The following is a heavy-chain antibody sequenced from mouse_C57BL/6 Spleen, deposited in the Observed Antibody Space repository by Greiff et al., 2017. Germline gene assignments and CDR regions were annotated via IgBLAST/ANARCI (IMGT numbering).Heavy chain of an antibody. V-gene: IGHV6-3*01. CDR2: IRLKSDNYAT. CDR1: GFTFSNYW. J-gene: IGHJ1*03. CDR3: TEILYDDEDWYFDV. Sequence: EVKLVESGGGLVQPGGSMKLSCVASGFTFSNYWMNWVRQSPEKGLEWVAQIRLKSDNYATHYAESVKGRFTISRDDSKSSVYLQMNNLRAEDTGIYYCTEILYDDEDWYFDVWGTGTTVTVSS. D-gene: IGHD1-1*01.